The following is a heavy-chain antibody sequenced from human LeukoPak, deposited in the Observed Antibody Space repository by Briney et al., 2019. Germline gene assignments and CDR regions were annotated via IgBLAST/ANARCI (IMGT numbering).Heavy chain of an antibody. V-gene: IGHV3-7*01. D-gene: IGHD3-3*01. CDR2: IKDDSSDK. CDR3: ARESARFRFDS. J-gene: IGHJ5*01. Sequence: GGSLRLSCAASGFTFNKYWRNWVRQAPGKGLEWVANIKDDSSDKNHVYSLEGRFTISQDTAKNTLSLQIDSLRAEHTAVYYCARESARFRFDSWGQGTLVTVPS. CDR1: GFTFNKYW.